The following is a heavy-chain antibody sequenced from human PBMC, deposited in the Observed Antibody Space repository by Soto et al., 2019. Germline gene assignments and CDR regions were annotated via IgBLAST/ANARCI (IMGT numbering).Heavy chain of an antibody. CDR2: FDGSVGHT. D-gene: IGHD6-19*01. V-gene: IGHV3-23*01. Sequence: PGGSLRLSCAASGFSFSSYAVSWVRQAPGKGLEWVSVFDGSVGHTYYTNSVKGRFTISNDNSKNTLFLQMNSLKAEDTAVYFCAKHIQYDSGWPLHYWGQGTLGTV. J-gene: IGHJ4*02. CDR3: AKHIQYDSGWPLHY. CDR1: GFSFSSYA.